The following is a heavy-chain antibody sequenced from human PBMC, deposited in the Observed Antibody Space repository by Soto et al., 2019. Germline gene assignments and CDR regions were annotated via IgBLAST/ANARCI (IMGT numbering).Heavy chain of an antibody. CDR3: AREFVWARLPINWFDP. D-gene: IGHD2-8*01. CDR2: INHSGST. Sequence: SETLSLTCAVYGGSFSGYYWSWIRQPPGKGLEWIGEINHSGSTNYNPSLKSRVTISVDTSKNQFSLKLRSVTAADTDVYYCAREFVWARLPINWFDPWCQAILVNVS. CDR1: GGSFSGYY. J-gene: IGHJ5*02. V-gene: IGHV4-34*01.